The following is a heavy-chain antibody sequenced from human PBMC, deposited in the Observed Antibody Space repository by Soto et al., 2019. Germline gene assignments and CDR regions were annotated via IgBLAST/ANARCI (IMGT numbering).Heavy chain of an antibody. CDR3: ASRGMHYGDYSNRRKTNDY. CDR2: IDPSDSYT. D-gene: IGHD4-17*01. CDR1: GYSFTSYW. Sequence: GESLKISCKGSGYSFTSYWISWVRQMPGKGLEWMGRIDPSDSYTNYSPSFQGHVTISADKSISTAYLQWSSLKASDTAMYYCASRGMHYGDYSNRRKTNDYWGQGTLVTVSS. J-gene: IGHJ4*02. V-gene: IGHV5-10-1*01.